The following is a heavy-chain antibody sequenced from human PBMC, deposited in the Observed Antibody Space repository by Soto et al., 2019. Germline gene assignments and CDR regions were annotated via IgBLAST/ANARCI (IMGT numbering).Heavy chain of an antibody. D-gene: IGHD3-3*01. CDR3: ARRDTSGFLRYFDK. V-gene: IGHV1-69*06. CDR2: IVPNVGTV. J-gene: IGHJ4*02. Sequence: QMQLVQSGAEVKKPGSSVKVSCKASGGTLSSFINYPINWVRQAPGQGLEWMGGIVPNVGTVNYAQKFQGRVTITADKSTGTAYMELSSLRSEDTAIYYCARRDTSGFLRYFDKWGQGTLVTVSS. CDR1: GGTLSSFINYP.